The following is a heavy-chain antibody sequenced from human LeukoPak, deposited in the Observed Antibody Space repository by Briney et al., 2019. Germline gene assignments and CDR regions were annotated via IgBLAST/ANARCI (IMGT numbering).Heavy chain of an antibody. CDR3: AKEGGYYGSGSYPRGNWFDP. D-gene: IGHD3-10*01. J-gene: IGHJ5*02. Sequence: PGGSLRHSCAASGFTFNSYSMNCVRQAPGKGLEWVSLISGDGGSTYYADSVKGRFTISRDNSKNSLYLQMNSLRTEDTALYYCAKEGGYYGSGSYPRGNWFDPWGQGTLVTVSS. CDR2: ISGDGGST. CDR1: GFTFNSYS. V-gene: IGHV3-43*02.